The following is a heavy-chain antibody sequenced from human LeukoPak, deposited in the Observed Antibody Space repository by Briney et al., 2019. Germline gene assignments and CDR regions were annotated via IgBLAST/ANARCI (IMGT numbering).Heavy chain of an antibody. J-gene: IGHJ3*01. Sequence: QPGGSLRLSCAASGFTFGNSWVHWVRQAPGKGLVWVSLINADGSTTSYADSVKGRLTISRDNARNTLSLEMNSLTIEDTAVYYCIVVVEPPDSDGFDVWGQGTMITVSS. CDR3: IVVVEPPDSDGFDV. CDR1: GFTFGNSW. V-gene: IGHV3-74*01. D-gene: IGHD1-14*01. CDR2: INADGSTT.